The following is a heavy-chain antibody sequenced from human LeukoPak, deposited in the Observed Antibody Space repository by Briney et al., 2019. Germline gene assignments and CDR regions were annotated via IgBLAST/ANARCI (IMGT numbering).Heavy chain of an antibody. V-gene: IGHV4-4*07. J-gene: IGHJ4*02. Sequence: PSETLSLTCSVSGASVSSFYWTWIRQAAGEGPEWIGRIYITGSTDYNPSLKSRVTISLDKSNNEFSLKMNSVTAADTAVYFCARASGTYPNSLDSWGRGTLVIVSS. CDR3: ARASGTYPNSLDS. CDR1: GASVSSFY. D-gene: IGHD1-26*01. CDR2: IYITGST.